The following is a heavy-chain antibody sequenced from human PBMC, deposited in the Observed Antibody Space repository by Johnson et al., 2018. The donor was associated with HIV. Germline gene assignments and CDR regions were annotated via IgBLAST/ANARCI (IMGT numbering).Heavy chain of an antibody. V-gene: IGHV3-20*04. D-gene: IGHD4-23*01. CDR2: INWNGDST. Sequence: VQLVESGGGVVRPGGSLRLSCAASGFTFDDYGVSWVRQAPGKGLEWVSGINWNGDSTGYADSVKGRFTISRDNAKNSLYLQMNNLRAEDTALYYCARVSDDYGGNPAAWGAFDVWGQGTMVTVSS. CDR1: GFTFDDYG. CDR3: ARVSDDYGGNPAAWGAFDV. J-gene: IGHJ3*01.